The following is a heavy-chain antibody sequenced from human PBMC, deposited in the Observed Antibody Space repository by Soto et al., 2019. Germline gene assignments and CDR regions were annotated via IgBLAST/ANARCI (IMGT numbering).Heavy chain of an antibody. CDR3: ARDAYDFWSGYLVPGMDV. CDR2: ISSSSSYI. Sequence: GGSLRLSCAASGFTFSSYSMNWVRQAPGKGLEWVSSISSSSSYIYYADSVKGRFTISRDNAKNSLYLRMNSLRAEDTAVYYCARDAYDFWSGYLVPGMDVWGQGTTVTVSS. V-gene: IGHV3-21*01. D-gene: IGHD3-3*01. CDR1: GFTFSSYS. J-gene: IGHJ6*02.